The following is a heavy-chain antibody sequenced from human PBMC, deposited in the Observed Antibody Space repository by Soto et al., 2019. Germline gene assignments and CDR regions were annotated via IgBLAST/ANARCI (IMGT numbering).Heavy chain of an antibody. V-gene: IGHV1-46*01. CDR1: GYTFTSYG. J-gene: IGHJ5*02. CDR2: INPSGGST. Sequence: GASVKVSCKASGYTFTSYGISWVRQAPGQGLEWMGIINPSGGSTNYAPNFQGRVTLTRDSFTSTVYMELSSLRSEDTAVYYCARPAGRLANWFDPWGQGTLVTVSS. D-gene: IGHD6-6*01. CDR3: ARPAGRLANWFDP.